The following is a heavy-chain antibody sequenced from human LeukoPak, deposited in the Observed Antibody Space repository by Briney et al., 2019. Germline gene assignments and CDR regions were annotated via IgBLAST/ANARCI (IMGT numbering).Heavy chain of an antibody. J-gene: IGHJ3*02. CDR3: ARATYYGDYEENI. D-gene: IGHD4-17*01. CDR1: GFTFSSYW. V-gene: IGHV3-7*01. CDR2: IKQDGSEK. Sequence: PGGSLRLSCAASGFTFSSYWMRWVRQAPGKGLEWVANIKQDGSEKYYVDSLKGRFTISRDNAKNSLYLQMNSLRAEDTAVYYCARATYYGDYEENIWGQGTMVTVSS.